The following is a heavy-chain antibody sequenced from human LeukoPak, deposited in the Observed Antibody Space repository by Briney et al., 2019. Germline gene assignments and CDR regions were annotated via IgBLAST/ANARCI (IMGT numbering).Heavy chain of an antibody. CDR2: INPNSGGT. CDR3: ASGEGTAMVVPGDY. D-gene: IGHD5-18*01. V-gene: IGHV1-2*02. Sequence: ASVKVSCKASGYIFTDYYMHWVRQAPGQGLEWMGWINPNSGGTNYAQKFQGRVTMTRDTSISTAYMELSRLRSDDTAVYYCASGEGTAMVVPGDYWGQGTLVTVSS. J-gene: IGHJ4*02. CDR1: GYIFTDYY.